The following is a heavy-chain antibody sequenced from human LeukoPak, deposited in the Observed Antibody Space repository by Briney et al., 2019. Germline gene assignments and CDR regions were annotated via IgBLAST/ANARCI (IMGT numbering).Heavy chain of an antibody. Sequence: GGSLRLSCAASGFTFSSYAMTWVRQAPGKGLEWVSAISGSGGSAYYADSVKGRFTISRDNSKNTLYLQMNSLRAEDTAVYYCAKGGQWLRSDYWGQGTLVTVSS. CDR2: ISGSGGSA. D-gene: IGHD5-12*01. J-gene: IGHJ4*02. CDR1: GFTFSSYA. CDR3: AKGGQWLRSDY. V-gene: IGHV3-23*01.